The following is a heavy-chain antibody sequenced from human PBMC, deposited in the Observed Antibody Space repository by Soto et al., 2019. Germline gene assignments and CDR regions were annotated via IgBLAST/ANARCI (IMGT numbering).Heavy chain of an antibody. D-gene: IGHD5-18*01. CDR2: IIPIFGTA. CDR3: ARYVDTAMGPLFDY. V-gene: IGHV1-69*12. CDR1: GGTFSSYA. Sequence: QVQLVQSGAEVKKPGSSVKVSCKASGGTFSSYAISWVRQAPGQGLEWMGGIIPIFGTANYAQKFQGRVTXXAXEXXSTAYRVLSSLRSEDTAVYYCARYVDTAMGPLFDYWGQGTLVTVSS. J-gene: IGHJ4*02.